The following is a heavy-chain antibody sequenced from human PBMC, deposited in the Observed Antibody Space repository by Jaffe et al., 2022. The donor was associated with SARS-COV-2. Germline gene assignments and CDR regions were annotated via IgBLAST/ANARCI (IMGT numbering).Heavy chain of an antibody. V-gene: IGHV4-38-2*02. CDR3: ARVSATFSVDY. CDR1: GYSIGSGFY. CDR2: IHRGDIT. D-gene: IGHD1-26*01. J-gene: IGHJ4*02. Sequence: QVQLQESGPGLVKPSETLSLTCTVSGYSIGSGFYWGWIRQPPGKGLEWIGNIHRGDITAYNPSLNSRVTMSIDTSKNQFSIKLSSVTAADTAVYYCARVSATFSVDYWGQGTLVAVSS.